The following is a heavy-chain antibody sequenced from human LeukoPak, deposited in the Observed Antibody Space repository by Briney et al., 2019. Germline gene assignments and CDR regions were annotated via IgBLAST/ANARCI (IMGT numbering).Heavy chain of an antibody. CDR2: INHSGST. D-gene: IGHD5-18*01. J-gene: IGHJ4*02. CDR1: GGSFSGYY. V-gene: IGHV4-34*01. CDR3: ARGVRGYSYGIFIFDY. Sequence: PSETLSLTCAVYGGSFSGYYWSWIRQPPGKGLEWIGEINHSGSTNYNPSLKSRVTISVDTSKNQFSLKLSSVTAADTAVYYCARGVRGYSYGIFIFDYWGQGTLVTVSS.